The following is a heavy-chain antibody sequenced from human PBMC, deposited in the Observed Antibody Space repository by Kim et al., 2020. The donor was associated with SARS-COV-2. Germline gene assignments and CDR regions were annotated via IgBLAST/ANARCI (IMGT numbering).Heavy chain of an antibody. Sequence: SETLSLTCLVSGGSISNHYWSWIRQPPGKGLEWIGYIDYSGGTNSNPSLKSRVTISEDTSKNQFSLKLYSVTAADTAVYYCARDPPGPDYSFDLWGQGTMVTVSS. J-gene: IGHJ3*01. CDR3: ARDPPGPDYSFDL. V-gene: IGHV4-59*11. CDR2: IDYSGGT. CDR1: GGSISNHY. D-gene: IGHD5-12*01.